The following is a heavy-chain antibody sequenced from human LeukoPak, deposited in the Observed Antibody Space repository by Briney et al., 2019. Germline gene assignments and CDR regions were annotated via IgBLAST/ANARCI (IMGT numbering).Heavy chain of an antibody. V-gene: IGHV3-21*01. D-gene: IGHD3-10*01. CDR1: GFTFSSYS. J-gene: IGHJ3*02. CDR2: ISRSSAYI. Sequence: GALRLSCAASGFTFSSYSMNWGRQAPGEGVGGGSSISRSSAYIYYADSVKGRFTISRDNAKNSLYLQMNSLRAEDTAVYDCASFPPYMVRTDAFDIWGQGTMVTVSS. CDR3: ASFPPYMVRTDAFDI.